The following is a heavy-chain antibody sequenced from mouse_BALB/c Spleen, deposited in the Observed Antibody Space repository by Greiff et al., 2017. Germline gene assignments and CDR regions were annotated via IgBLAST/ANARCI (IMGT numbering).Heavy chain of an antibody. CDR1: GFTFSSFG. D-gene: IGHD1-1*01. CDR3: ARGGSSYVLAY. V-gene: IGHV5-17*02. Sequence: EVKLMESGGGLVQPGGSRKLSCAASGFTFSSFGVHWVRQAPEKGLEWVAYISSGSSTIYYADTVKGRFTISRDNPKNTLFLQMTSLRSEDTAMYYCARGGSSYVLAYWGQGTLVTVSA. CDR2: ISSGSSTI. J-gene: IGHJ3*01.